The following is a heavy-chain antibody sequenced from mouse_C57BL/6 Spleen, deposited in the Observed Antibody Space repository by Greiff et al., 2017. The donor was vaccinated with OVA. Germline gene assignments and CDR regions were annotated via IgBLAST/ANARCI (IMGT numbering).Heavy chain of an antibody. D-gene: IGHD1-1*01. CDR2: ISSGGSYT. Sequence: EVKLVESGGDLVKPGGSLKLSCAASGFTFSSYGMSWVRQTPDKRLEWVATISSGGSYTYYPDSVKGRFTISRDNAKNTLYLQMSSLKSEDTAMYYCARHRGFTTVVHYAMDYWGQGTSVTVSS. CDR1: GFTFSSYG. CDR3: ARHRGFTTVVHYAMDY. J-gene: IGHJ4*01. V-gene: IGHV5-6*02.